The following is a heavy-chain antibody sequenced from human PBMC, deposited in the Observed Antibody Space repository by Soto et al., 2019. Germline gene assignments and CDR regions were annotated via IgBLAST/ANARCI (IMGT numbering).Heavy chain of an antibody. CDR3: ARGGTPIDY. J-gene: IGHJ4*02. Sequence: QVQLVQSGAEVKKPGASVKVSCKASGYTFTNFGISWVRQAPGQGLEWMGRISAYNGNTNYAQKFQGRVTMTTDTSTSAAYMEGRRLRFDDTAVYHGARGGTPIDYWGQRTLVTVSS. CDR2: ISAYNGNT. V-gene: IGHV1-18*01. CDR1: GYTFTNFG. D-gene: IGHD3-16*01.